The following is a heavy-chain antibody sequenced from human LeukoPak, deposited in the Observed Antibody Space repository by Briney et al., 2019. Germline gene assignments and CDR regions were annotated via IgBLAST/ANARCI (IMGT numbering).Heavy chain of an antibody. V-gene: IGHV3-9*01. CDR3: AKEDCSSTSCYTTVGNAFDI. CDR2: ISWNSGSI. Sequence: PGSSLRLSCAASGFTFDDYAMHWLRQAPGKGLEWVAGISWNSGSIGYADSVEGRFTISRDNAKNSLYLQMNSLRAEDTALYYCAKEDCSSTSCYTTVGNAFDIWGQGTMVTVSS. D-gene: IGHD2-2*02. J-gene: IGHJ3*02. CDR1: GFTFDDYA.